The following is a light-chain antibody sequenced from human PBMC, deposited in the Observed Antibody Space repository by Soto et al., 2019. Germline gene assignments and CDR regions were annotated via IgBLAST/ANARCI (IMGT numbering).Light chain of an antibody. V-gene: IGKV4-1*01. Sequence: DIVMTQSPDSLAVSLGERATINCKSSQSIFYSSNNKNYLAWYQQKPGQPPKLLIYWASTRESGVPDRFSGSGSGTDFTLTISSLQAEDVAVYYCQKYYYTPPWTFGQGTKVEIK. J-gene: IGKJ1*01. CDR1: QSIFYSSNNKNY. CDR3: QKYYYTPPWT. CDR2: WAS.